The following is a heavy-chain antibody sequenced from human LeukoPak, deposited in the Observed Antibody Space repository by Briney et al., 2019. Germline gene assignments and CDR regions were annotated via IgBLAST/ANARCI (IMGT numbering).Heavy chain of an antibody. V-gene: IGHV3-73*01. CDR2: IRSKANSYAT. D-gene: IGHD3-22*01. CDR1: GFTFSGSA. CDR3: TRPSYDSSVSGVVY. Sequence: GGSLRLSCATSGFTFSGSAIHWVRQASWKGLEWVGRIRSKANSYATTDVASVRGRFSISRDDSKNTAYLQMNSLKTEDTAVYYCTRPSYDSSVSGVVYWGQGTLVTVSS. J-gene: IGHJ4*02.